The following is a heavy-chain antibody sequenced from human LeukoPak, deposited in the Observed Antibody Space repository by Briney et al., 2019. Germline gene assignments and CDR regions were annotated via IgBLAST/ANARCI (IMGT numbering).Heavy chain of an antibody. J-gene: IGHJ2*01. CDR2: ITSSSDDI. CDR3: ARGYSGWYFDL. CDR1: GSTFSSYI. D-gene: IGHD3-10*01. Sequence: GGSLRLSCAASGSTFSSYIMNWVRQAPGKGLEWVSSITSSSDDIYYADSVKGRFTISRDNAKISLYLQMNSLRAEDTAVYYCARGYSGWYFDLWGRGTLVTVSS. V-gene: IGHV3-21*01.